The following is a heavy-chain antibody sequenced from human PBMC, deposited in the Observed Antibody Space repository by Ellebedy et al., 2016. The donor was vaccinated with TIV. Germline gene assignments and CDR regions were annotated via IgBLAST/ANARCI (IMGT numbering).Heavy chain of an antibody. CDR1: GHSFTSYG. CDR3: ARSLYFGDFPFDS. D-gene: IGHD3-10*01. J-gene: IGHJ4*02. Sequence: AASVKVSCKASGHSFTSYGISWVRQAPGEGLEWMGWISAYNGNTPYIEKFQGRVTMTTDTSTNTAYMELRSLRSDDTAVYFCARSLYFGDFPFDSWGQGTLVTVSS. CDR2: ISAYNGNT. V-gene: IGHV1-18*04.